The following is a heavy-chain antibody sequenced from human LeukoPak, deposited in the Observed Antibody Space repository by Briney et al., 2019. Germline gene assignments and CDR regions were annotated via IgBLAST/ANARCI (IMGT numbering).Heavy chain of an antibody. D-gene: IGHD5-18*01. CDR2: FDREDDET. CDR1: GYSLTELS. V-gene: IGHV1-24*01. Sequence: ASLKVSCKVSGYSLTELSIHWVRQPPGKGLEWMGLFDREDDETISAQMFQGRVTLTEDASTDTAYMELSSLRSEDTAFYYCATDYGYGFDFWGRGTLVTVSS. J-gene: IGHJ4*02. CDR3: ATDYGYGFDF.